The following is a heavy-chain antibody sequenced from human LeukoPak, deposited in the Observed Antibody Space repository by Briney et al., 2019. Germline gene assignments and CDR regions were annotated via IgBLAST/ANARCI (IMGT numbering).Heavy chain of an antibody. V-gene: IGHV3-23*01. CDR2: ISHSGGST. Sequence: GGSLRLSCAASGFTFSSYAMIWVRQAPGKGLEWVSAISHSGGSTHYVDFVKGRFTISRDNSENTVYLQMNSLRAEDTAVYFCVPRGDSWGQGTLVTVSS. CDR3: VPRGDS. CDR1: GFTFSSYA. J-gene: IGHJ4*02.